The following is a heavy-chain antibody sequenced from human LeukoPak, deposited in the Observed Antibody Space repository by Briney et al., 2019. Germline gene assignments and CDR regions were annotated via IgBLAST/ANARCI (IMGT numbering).Heavy chain of an antibody. CDR1: GGSFSGYY. V-gene: IGHV4-34*01. CDR3: ARQPFTIISSSEYYFDY. D-gene: IGHD3-9*01. Sequence: SETLSLTCAVYGGSFSGYYWSWIRQPPGKGLEWIGEINHSGSTNYNPSLKSRVTISVDTSKNQFSLKLSSVTAADTAVYYCARQPFTIISSSEYYFDYWGQGTLVTVSS. J-gene: IGHJ4*02. CDR2: INHSGST.